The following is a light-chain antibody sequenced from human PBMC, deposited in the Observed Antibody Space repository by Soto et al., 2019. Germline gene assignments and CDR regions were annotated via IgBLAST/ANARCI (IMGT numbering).Light chain of an antibody. V-gene: IGKV3-20*01. CDR2: GAS. Sequence: LTQSPSTLSASVGDRVTITCRASQSLSSRYLVWYQQKSGQAPRLLISGASSRATGIPDRFSGSGSGTDFTLTISSLEPEDFAVYYCQQYDTSPFSFGQGTKLEIK. J-gene: IGKJ2*01. CDR3: QQYDTSPFS. CDR1: QSLSSRY.